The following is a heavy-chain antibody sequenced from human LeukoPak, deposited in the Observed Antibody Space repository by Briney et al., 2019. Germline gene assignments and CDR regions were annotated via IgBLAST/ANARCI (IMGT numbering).Heavy chain of an antibody. CDR3: AREARGSTRSFDY. V-gene: IGHV3-11*06. CDR1: GFTFSDYY. D-gene: IGHD2-2*01. J-gene: IGHJ4*02. CDR2: ISSSSSYT. Sequence: GGSLRLSCAASGFTFSDYYMSWLRQAPGKGLEWVSYISSSSSYTNYADSVKGRFTISRDNAKKSLYLQMNSLSVEDTAVYYCAREARGSTRSFDYWGQGTLVTVSS.